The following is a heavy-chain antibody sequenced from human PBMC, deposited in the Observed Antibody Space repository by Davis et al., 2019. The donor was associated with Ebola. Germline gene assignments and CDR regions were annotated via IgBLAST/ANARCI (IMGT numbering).Heavy chain of an antibody. V-gene: IGHV3-30*02. CDR1: GFTFSSYG. D-gene: IGHD3-9*01. CDR2: IRYDGSNK. J-gene: IGHJ5*02. CDR3: ARVNAVTGYSRFDP. Sequence: PAGSLRLSCAASGFTFSSYGMHWVRQAPGKGLEWVAFIRYDGSNKYYADSVKGRFTISRDNSKNTLYLRMNSLRAEDTALYHCARVNAVTGYSRFDPWGQGTLVTVSS.